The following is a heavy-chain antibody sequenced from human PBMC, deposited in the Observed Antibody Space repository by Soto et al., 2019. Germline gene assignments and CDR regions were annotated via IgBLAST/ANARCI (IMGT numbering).Heavy chain of an antibody. CDR1: GGSISSGGYY. CDR2: IYYSGRP. Sequence: QVQLQESGPGLVKPSQTLSLTCTVSGGSISSGGYYWSWIRQHPGKGLEWIGYIYYSGRPYYNPSLKIRVTLSSDPSKNHFSVKLSSVTAADTAVYYCARDFRGRWYFDLWGRGTLVTVSS. J-gene: IGHJ2*01. CDR3: ARDFRGRWYFDL. V-gene: IGHV4-31*03. D-gene: IGHD3-10*01.